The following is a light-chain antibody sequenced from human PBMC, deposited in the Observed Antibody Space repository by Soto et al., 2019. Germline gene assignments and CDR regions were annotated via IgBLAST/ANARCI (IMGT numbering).Light chain of an antibody. Sequence: DIPMTQSPSTLSASVGDRVTITCRASRSISRWLAWYQQSPGRAPKLLIYDASSLESGVPSRFSGSGSATEFTLTISSLQPDDFATYYCQHYNSYPWTFGQGTRVEV. CDR2: DAS. CDR1: RSISRW. V-gene: IGKV1-5*01. CDR3: QHYNSYPWT. J-gene: IGKJ1*01.